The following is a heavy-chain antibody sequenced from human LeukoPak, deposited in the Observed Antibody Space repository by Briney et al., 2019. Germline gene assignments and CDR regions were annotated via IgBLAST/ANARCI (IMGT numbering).Heavy chain of an antibody. CDR1: GFSLSTSGMR. J-gene: IGHJ4*02. V-gene: IGHV2-70*04. Sequence: SGPTLVNPTQTLTLTCTFSGFSLSTSGMRVSWIRQPQGKALEWLARIDWDDDKFYSTSLKTRLTISKDTSKNQVVLAMTNMDPVDTATYYCARSPTKYCSGGSCYGAFDYWGQGTLVTVPS. CDR3: ARSPTKYCSGGSCYGAFDY. CDR2: IDWDDDK. D-gene: IGHD2-15*01.